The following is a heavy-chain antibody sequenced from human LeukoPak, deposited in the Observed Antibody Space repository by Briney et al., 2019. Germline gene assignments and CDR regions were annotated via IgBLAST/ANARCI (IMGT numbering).Heavy chain of an antibody. Sequence: GSVKVSCKASGYTFTSYYMHWVRQAPGQGLEWMGIINPSGGSTGYAQKFQGRVTMTRDTSTSTVYMELSSLRSEDTAVYYCARGIYYDSSGYYRPTFGYWGQGTLVTVSS. CDR3: ARGIYYDSSGYYRPTFGY. V-gene: IGHV1-46*01. CDR2: INPSGGST. CDR1: GYTFTSYY. D-gene: IGHD3-22*01. J-gene: IGHJ4*02.